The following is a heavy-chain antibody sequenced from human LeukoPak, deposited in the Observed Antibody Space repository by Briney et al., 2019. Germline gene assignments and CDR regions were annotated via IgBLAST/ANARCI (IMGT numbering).Heavy chain of an antibody. V-gene: IGHV3-23*01. CDR3: AKSSYYDTSGSYREYYFDY. J-gene: IGHJ4*02. D-gene: IGHD3-22*01. CDR1: RFAFSNYG. CDR2: ISGSGGST. Sequence: GGSPRLSCAVSRFAFSNYGMSWVRQAPGKGLEWVSAISGSGGSTYYADSVKGRFTISRDNSKNTLYLQMNSLRAEDTALYYCAKSSYYDTSGSYREYYFDYWGQGALVTVSP.